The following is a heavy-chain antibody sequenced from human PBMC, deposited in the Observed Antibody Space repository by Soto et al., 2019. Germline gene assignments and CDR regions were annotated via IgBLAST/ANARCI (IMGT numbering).Heavy chain of an antibody. CDR1: GGSITSYY. CDR3: ARGPTQADFDY. CDR2: IYHSGST. J-gene: IGHJ4*02. V-gene: IGHV4-59*12. Sequence: SETLSLTCAVSGGSITSYYWSWIRQAPGKGLEWIGYIYHSGSTDYNPSLKSRVTISRDNSKNTLYLQMNSLRAEDTAVYYCARGPTQADFDYWGQGTLVTVSS.